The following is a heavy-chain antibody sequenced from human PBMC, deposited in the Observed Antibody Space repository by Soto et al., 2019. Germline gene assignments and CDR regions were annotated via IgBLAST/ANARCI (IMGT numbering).Heavy chain of an antibody. J-gene: IGHJ6*02. CDR1: GYTFTIYY. D-gene: IGHD6-25*01. V-gene: IGHV1-46*01. CDR3: ARGGRHSDYYYYYGMDV. CDR2: INTSGGSP. Sequence: RASVKVSCKAFGYTFTIYYIHWVRQAPGQGLEWMGVINTSGGSPTYAQKSQDRVTMTRDTSTSTAYMELSSLRSEDTAVYYCARGGRHSDYYYYYGMDVWGQGTTVTVSS.